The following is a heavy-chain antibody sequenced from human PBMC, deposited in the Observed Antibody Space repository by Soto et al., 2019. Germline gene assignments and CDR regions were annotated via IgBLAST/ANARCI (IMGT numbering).Heavy chain of an antibody. D-gene: IGHD2-21*02. V-gene: IGHV1-46*01. CDR2: VNPSGGHT. J-gene: IGHJ4*02. Sequence: QVQLVQSGAEVKKPGASVKVSCKASGDTFTDYYIHWVRQAPGQGLEWMGTVNPSGGHTTYAQHFLGRMTMTRDTSTSTLYMELTSLTSEDTAIYYCARGGHVVVVTSALDYWGQGTLVTVSS. CDR3: ARGGHVVVVTSALDY. CDR1: GDTFTDYY.